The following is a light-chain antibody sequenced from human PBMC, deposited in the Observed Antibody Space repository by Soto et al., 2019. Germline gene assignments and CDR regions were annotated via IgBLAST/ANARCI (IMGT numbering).Light chain of an antibody. V-gene: IGLV2-14*01. CDR3: NSYTSKSTGV. Sequence: QSALTQPASVSGSPGQSITISCTGTSSDVGGYNYVSWYQHHPGKAPKLIICEVSNRPSGVSNRFSGSKSGNTASLTISGLQAEDEADYYCNSYTSKSTGVFGTGTKVTVL. J-gene: IGLJ1*01. CDR1: SSDVGGYNY. CDR2: EVS.